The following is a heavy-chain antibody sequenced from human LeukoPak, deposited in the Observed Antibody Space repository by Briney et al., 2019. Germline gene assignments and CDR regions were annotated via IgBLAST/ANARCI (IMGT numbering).Heavy chain of an antibody. CDR3: AKGSKGTYDY. CDR2: IIGSGGR. J-gene: IGHJ4*02. CDR1: GFTFSSDV. Sequence: GGSLRLSCVASGFTFSSDVMAWVRQAPGKGLEWVSSIIGSGGRYYADSVKGRVTISRDNSKNTLYLQIYSLRAEDTAIYYCAKGSKGTYDYWGQGTLVTVSS. V-gene: IGHV3-23*01.